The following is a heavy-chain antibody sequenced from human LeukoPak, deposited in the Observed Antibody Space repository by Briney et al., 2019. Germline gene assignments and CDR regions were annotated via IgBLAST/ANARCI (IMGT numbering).Heavy chain of an antibody. CDR1: GFTFSSYA. CDR2: ISGSGGST. V-gene: IGHV3-23*01. CDR3: ARGPRIAVAGPHWYFDL. D-gene: IGHD6-19*01. Sequence: PGGSLRLSCAASGFTFSSYAMSWVRQAPGKGLEWVSTISGSGGSTYYADSVKGRFTISRDNAKNTLYLQMNSLRAEDTAVYYCARGPRIAVAGPHWYFDLWGRGTLVTVSS. J-gene: IGHJ2*01.